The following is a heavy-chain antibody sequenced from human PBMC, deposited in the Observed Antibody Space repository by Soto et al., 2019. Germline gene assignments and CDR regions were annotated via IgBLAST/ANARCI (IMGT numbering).Heavy chain of an antibody. CDR2: ISGSGGST. J-gene: IGHJ4*02. Sequence: GGSLRLSCAASGFTFSSYAMSWVRQAPGKGLEWVSAISGSGGSTYYADSVKGRFTISRDNSKNTLYLQMNSLRAEDTAVYYCAKQKTYYYGSGSYNGLPGFLDYWGQGTLVTGSS. D-gene: IGHD3-10*01. CDR3: AKQKTYYYGSGSYNGLPGFLDY. CDR1: GFTFSSYA. V-gene: IGHV3-23*01.